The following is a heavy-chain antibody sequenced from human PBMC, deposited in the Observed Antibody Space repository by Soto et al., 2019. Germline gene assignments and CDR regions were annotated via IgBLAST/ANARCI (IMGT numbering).Heavy chain of an antibody. CDR1: KFNFESHS. D-gene: IGHD6-19*01. J-gene: IGHJ4*02. Sequence: PGGSLRLSCTASKFNFESHSMSWVRQAPGTGPEWVSSLSGGGARPYYADSVKGRFTISRDNSKKILYLQMNGLRVEDTALYYCVRHAAYSSDPFDFWGQGAMVTVSS. CDR3: VRHAAYSSDPFDF. V-gene: IGHV3-23*01. CDR2: LSGGGARP.